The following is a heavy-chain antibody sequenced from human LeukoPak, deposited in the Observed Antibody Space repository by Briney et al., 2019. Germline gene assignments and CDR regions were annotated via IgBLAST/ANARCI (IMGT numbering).Heavy chain of an antibody. Sequence: SETLSLTCTVSGGSISSYYWSWIRQPPGKGLEWIGYIYYSGSTNYNPSLKSRVTISVDTSKNQFSLKLSSVTAADTAVYYCARHGRRGSGSFLYFDYWGQGTLVTVSS. CDR1: GGSISSYY. J-gene: IGHJ4*02. D-gene: IGHD3-10*01. V-gene: IGHV4-59*08. CDR3: ARHGRRGSGSFLYFDY. CDR2: IYYSGST.